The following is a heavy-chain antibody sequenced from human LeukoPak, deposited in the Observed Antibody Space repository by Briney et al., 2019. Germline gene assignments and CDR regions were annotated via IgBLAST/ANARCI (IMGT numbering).Heavy chain of an antibody. CDR2: IKYDGSGK. D-gene: IGHD1-26*01. CDR3: ARDLFSGSYQEDF. V-gene: IGHV3-7*01. J-gene: IGHJ4*02. CDR1: GFRLSSYW. Sequence: PGESQRLSCAASGFRLSSYWMSWVRQAPGKGLEWVANIKYDGSGKYYVDSVKGRFTISRDDAKNSLYLEMNSLRAEDTAVYYCARDLFSGSYQEDFWGQGTLVTVSS.